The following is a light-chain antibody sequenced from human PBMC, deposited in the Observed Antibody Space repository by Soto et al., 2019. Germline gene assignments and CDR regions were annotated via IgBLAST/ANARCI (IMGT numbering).Light chain of an antibody. CDR2: KAS. V-gene: IGKV1-5*03. CDR3: QQYNSYSPT. J-gene: IGKJ2*01. CDR1: QSISSW. Sequence: DIQMTQSPSTLSASVGDRVTITCRASQSISSWLAWYHQKPGKAPKLLIYKASSLESGVPSRFSGSGSGTEFTLTISSLQPDDFATYSCQQYNSYSPTFGQGTKLEIK.